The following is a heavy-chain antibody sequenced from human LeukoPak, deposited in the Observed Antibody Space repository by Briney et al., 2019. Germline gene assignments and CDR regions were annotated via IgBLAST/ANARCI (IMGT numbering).Heavy chain of an antibody. CDR2: ISGSGVSS. CDR1: GFIFSNYA. D-gene: IGHD3-16*01. J-gene: IGHJ4*02. CDR3: AKGDSGMIRRYYFDN. V-gene: IGHV3-23*01. Sequence: GGSLRLSCAASGFIFSNYAMSWVRQAPGKGLEWVAVISGSGVSSYYADSVKGRFTVSRDNSKNTLYVQMNSLRAEDTAVYYCAKGDSGMIRRYYFDNWGQGTQVTASS.